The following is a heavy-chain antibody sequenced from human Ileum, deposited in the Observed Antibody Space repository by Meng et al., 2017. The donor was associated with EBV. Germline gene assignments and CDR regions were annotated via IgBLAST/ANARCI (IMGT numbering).Heavy chain of an antibody. CDR1: GGSISSSNR. CDR3: ARVGQWLPIDY. J-gene: IGHJ4*02. CDR2: IYHSGST. V-gene: IGHV4-4*02. Sequence: GQLQGSGPGLVKPSATMSLTCAVSGGSISSSNRWSWVRQPPGKGLEWIGEIYHSGSTNYNPSLKSRVTISVDKSKNQFSLNLSSVTAADTAVYYCARVGQWLPIDYWGQGTLVTVSS. D-gene: IGHD6-19*01.